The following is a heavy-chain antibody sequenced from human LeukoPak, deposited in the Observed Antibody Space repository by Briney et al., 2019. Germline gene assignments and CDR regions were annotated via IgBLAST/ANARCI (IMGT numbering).Heavy chain of an antibody. Sequence: PVASVKVSCKTSGYTFSGSYIHWVRQAPGQGLEWMGRINPNSGDTNYAQNFQGRVTMTRDTSITTAYMELSSLTSDDTAVYFCARSAENCNNGVCFTDYYMDVWGKGTTVTVSS. J-gene: IGHJ6*03. CDR2: INPNSGDT. CDR3: ARSAENCNNGVCFTDYYMDV. D-gene: IGHD2-8*01. V-gene: IGHV1-2*06. CDR1: GYTFSGSY.